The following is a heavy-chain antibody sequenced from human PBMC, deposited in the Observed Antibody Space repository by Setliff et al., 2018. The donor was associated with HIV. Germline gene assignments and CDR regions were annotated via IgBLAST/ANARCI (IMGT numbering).Heavy chain of an antibody. V-gene: IGHV4-39*01. J-gene: IGHJ6*03. CDR3: ARQEPRNYYYMDV. CDR1: GGSIISSSYY. Sequence: SETLSLTCIVSGGSIISSSYYWGWIRQPPGKGLEWIGSIYYSGSTYYNPSLKSRVTISVDTSKNQFSLKLSSVTAADTAVYYCARQEPRNYYYMDVWGKGTTVTVSS. CDR2: IYYSGST.